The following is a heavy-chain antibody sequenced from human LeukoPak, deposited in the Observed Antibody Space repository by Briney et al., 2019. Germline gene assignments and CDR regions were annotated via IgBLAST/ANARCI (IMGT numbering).Heavy chain of an antibody. Sequence: SETLSLTCTVSGGSISSYYWSWIRQPPGKGLEWIGYIYYSGSTNYNPSLKSRVTISVDTSKNQFSLKLSSVTAADTAVYYCAREGLAAAGTWFDPWGQGTLVTVSS. CDR3: AREGLAAAGTWFDP. D-gene: IGHD6-13*01. CDR1: GGSISSYY. J-gene: IGHJ5*02. V-gene: IGHV4-59*01. CDR2: IYYSGST.